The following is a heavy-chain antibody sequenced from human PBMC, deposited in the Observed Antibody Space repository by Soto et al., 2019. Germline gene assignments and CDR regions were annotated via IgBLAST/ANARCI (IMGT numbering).Heavy chain of an antibody. J-gene: IGHJ4*02. D-gene: IGHD1-26*01. Sequence: SETLSLTCTVSGGSIGGDSWSWIRQSPGKGLDFIGYIYHSGSTNYNPSLKSRVTMSVDTSKNQFSLKLSSVTAADTAVYYCARDQPYSGSYFDYWGQGTLVTVSS. CDR2: IYHSGST. CDR1: GGSIGGDS. CDR3: ARDQPYSGSYFDY. V-gene: IGHV4-59*12.